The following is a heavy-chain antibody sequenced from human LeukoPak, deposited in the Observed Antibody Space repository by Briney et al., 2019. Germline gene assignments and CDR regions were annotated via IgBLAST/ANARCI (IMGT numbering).Heavy chain of an antibody. J-gene: IGHJ4*02. D-gene: IGHD6-19*01. CDR3: ARSSSGWYMDY. CDR2: ISSSSSTI. CDR1: GFTFSSYS. Sequence: GGSLRLSCAASGFTFSSYSMNWVRQAPGKGLEWISYISSSSSTIYYADSVKGRFTISRDNAKNSLYLQMNSLRAEDTAVYYCARSSSGWYMDYWGQGTLVTASS. V-gene: IGHV3-48*01.